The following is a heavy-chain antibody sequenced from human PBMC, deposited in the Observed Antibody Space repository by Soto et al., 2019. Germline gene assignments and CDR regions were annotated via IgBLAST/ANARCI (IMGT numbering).Heavy chain of an antibody. V-gene: IGHV4-39*07. CDR3: ARANILTGYSDTFDI. CDR2: IYFSGSA. J-gene: IGHJ3*02. D-gene: IGHD3-9*01. CDR1: GGSISSSSYY. Sequence: SETLSLTCTVSGGSISSSSYYWGWIRQPPGKGLEWIAFIYFSGSADYNPSLKSRVSTSVDTSKNHFSLRLSSVTAADTAVYYCARANILTGYSDTFDIWGQGTMVTVSS.